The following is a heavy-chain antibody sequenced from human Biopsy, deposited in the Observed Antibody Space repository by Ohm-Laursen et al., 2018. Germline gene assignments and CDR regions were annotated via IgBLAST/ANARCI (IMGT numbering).Heavy chain of an antibody. V-gene: IGHV4-61*05. D-gene: IGHD2-15*01. Sequence: TLSLTCTVSGGFISSSSYYWGWIRQAPGKGLEWIGFISNSGNTNYNPSFKSRVTISADTSKNQFSLKLGSVTVADTAVFYCARRGSGGRSFDYWGQGSLVTVSS. CDR3: ARRGSGGRSFDY. J-gene: IGHJ4*02. CDR1: GGFISSSSYY. CDR2: ISNSGNT.